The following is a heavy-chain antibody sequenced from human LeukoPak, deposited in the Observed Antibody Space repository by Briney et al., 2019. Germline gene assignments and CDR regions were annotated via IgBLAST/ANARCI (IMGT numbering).Heavy chain of an antibody. V-gene: IGHV1-69*06. CDR3: ARGGEFGELLGYFDY. Sequence: SVKVSCKGSGGTLSSYTISWVRQAPGQGLEWMGVMIPIFGTANYAQKFQGRVTITADKSTSTTYIELSRLRSEDTAVSYCARGGEFGELLGYFDYWGQGTLVTVSS. CDR2: MIPIFGTA. CDR1: GGTLSSYT. D-gene: IGHD3-10*01. J-gene: IGHJ4*02.